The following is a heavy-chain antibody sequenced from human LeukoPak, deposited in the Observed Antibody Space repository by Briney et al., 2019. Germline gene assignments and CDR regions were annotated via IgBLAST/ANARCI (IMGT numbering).Heavy chain of an antibody. D-gene: IGHD3-10*01. CDR1: GGSFSGYY. J-gene: IGHJ3*02. V-gene: IGHV4-34*01. Sequence: SETLSLTCAVYGGSFSGYYWSWIRQPPGKGLEWIGEINHSGSTNCNPSLKSRVTISVDTSKNQFSLKLSSVTAADTAVYYCARHGTVLLWFGESKHDDAFDIWGQGTMVTVSS. CDR3: ARHGTVLLWFGESKHDDAFDI. CDR2: INHSGST.